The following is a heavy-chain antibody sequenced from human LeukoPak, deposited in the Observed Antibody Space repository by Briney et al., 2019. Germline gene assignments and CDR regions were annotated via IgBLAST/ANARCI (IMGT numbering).Heavy chain of an antibody. D-gene: IGHD6-19*01. CDR3: ARESLGMYSSGWTPNWFDP. Sequence: ASVKVSCKASGYTFTGYYMHWVRQAPGQGLEWMGRINPNSGGTNYAQKFQGRVTMTRDTSISTAYMELSRLRSDDTAVYYCARESLGMYSSGWTPNWFDPWGQGTLVTVSS. J-gene: IGHJ5*02. CDR1: GYTFTGYY. CDR2: INPNSGGT. V-gene: IGHV1-2*06.